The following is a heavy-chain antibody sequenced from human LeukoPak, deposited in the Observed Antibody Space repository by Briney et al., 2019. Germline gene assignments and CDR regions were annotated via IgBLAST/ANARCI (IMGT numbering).Heavy chain of an antibody. D-gene: IGHD3-22*01. CDR2: ISSSSSYI. CDR1: GFTFSSYS. CDR3: ARVDYYDSSGYYYYGMDV. J-gene: IGHJ6*02. V-gene: IGHV3-21*01. Sequence: SGGSLRLSCAASGFTFSSYSMHWVRQAPGKGLEWVSSISSSSSYIYYADSVKGRFTISRDNAKNSLYLQMNSLRAEDTAVYYCARVDYYDSSGYYYYGMDVWGQGTTVTVSS.